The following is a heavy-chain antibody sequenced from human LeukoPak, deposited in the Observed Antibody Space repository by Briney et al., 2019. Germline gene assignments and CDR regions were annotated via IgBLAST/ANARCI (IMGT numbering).Heavy chain of an antibody. CDR3: ARSQVRGVIGRKGSWFDP. CDR2: IYQGVST. D-gene: IGHD3-10*01. Sequence: SQTLSLTCAVSGGSISSGGYHWSWIRHPPGKGLEWIGYIYQGVSTYYNPSLKSRVTISVDRSKNQFSLKLSSVTAADTAVYYCARSQVRGVIGRKGSWFDPWGQGTLVTVSS. J-gene: IGHJ5*02. V-gene: IGHV4-30-2*01. CDR1: GGSISSGGYH.